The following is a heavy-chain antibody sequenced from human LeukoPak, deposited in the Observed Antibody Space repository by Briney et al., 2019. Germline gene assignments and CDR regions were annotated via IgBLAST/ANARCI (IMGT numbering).Heavy chain of an antibody. Sequence: PGGSLRLSCAASGFTFSSYAMSWVRQAPGKGLEWVSAISGSGGSTYYADSVKGRFTISRDNSENTLYLQVNSLRAEDTAVYYCARDSYYGSGNFPFDYWGQGTLVTVSS. CDR2: ISGSGGST. J-gene: IGHJ4*02. V-gene: IGHV3-23*01. CDR1: GFTFSSYA. D-gene: IGHD3-10*01. CDR3: ARDSYYGSGNFPFDY.